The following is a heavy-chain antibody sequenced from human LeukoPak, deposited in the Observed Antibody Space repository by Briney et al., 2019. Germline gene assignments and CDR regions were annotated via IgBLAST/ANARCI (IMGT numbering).Heavy chain of an antibody. D-gene: IGHD4-17*01. CDR2: IYHSGST. V-gene: IGHV4-59*01. CDR3: ARGSPGDYGGYYFDY. J-gene: IGHJ4*02. Sequence: SETLSLTRTVSDGSISTYYWSWIRRPPGKGLEWIGYIYHSGSTNYSPSLKSRVTISLDTSKNHFSLNLSSMTAADTAVYYCARGSPGDYGGYYFDYWGQGTLVTVSS. CDR1: DGSISTYY.